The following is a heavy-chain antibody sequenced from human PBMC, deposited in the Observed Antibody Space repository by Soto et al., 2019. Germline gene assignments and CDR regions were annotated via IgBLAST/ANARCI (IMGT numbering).Heavy chain of an antibody. CDR3: ARVPISEGYYFDY. Sequence: TLSLSFPVSGGSISSGDYYWSYIRQPPGKGLEWIGYIYYSGSTYYNPSLKSRVTISVDTSKNQFSLKLSSVHAADTAVYYCARVPISEGYYFDYWGQGTLVTVSS. D-gene: IGHD3-3*01. V-gene: IGHV4-30-4*01. CDR1: GGSISSGDYY. CDR2: IYYSGST. J-gene: IGHJ4*02.